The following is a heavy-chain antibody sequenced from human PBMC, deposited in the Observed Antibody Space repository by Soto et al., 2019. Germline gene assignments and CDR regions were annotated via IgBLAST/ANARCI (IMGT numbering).Heavy chain of an antibody. J-gene: IGHJ6*03. V-gene: IGHV4-4*02. CDR1: SGSISSSNW. CDR3: AGGGGSGSYPYYYYMDV. CDR2: IYHSGST. D-gene: IGHD3-10*01. Sequence: QVQLQESGPGLVKPSGTLSLTCAVSSGSISSSNWWSWVRQPPGKGLEWIGEIYHSGSTNYNPSLKRRVTISVDKSTHQVSRTLSVAPAADQAVYYCAGGGGSGSYPYYYYMDVWGKGTTVTVSS.